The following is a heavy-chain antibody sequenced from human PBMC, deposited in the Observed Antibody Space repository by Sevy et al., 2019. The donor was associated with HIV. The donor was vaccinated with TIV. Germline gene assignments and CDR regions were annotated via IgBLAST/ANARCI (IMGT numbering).Heavy chain of an antibody. CDR3: AKGTLLLEWLSPFDY. CDR2: ISGSGGST. J-gene: IGHJ4*02. Sequence: GVSLRLSCAASGFTFSSYAMSWVRQAPGKGLEWVSAISGSGGSTYYADSVKGRFTISRDNSKNTLYLQMNSLRAEDTAVYYCAKGTLLLEWLSPFDYWGQGTLVTVSS. CDR1: GFTFSSYA. V-gene: IGHV3-23*01. D-gene: IGHD3-3*01.